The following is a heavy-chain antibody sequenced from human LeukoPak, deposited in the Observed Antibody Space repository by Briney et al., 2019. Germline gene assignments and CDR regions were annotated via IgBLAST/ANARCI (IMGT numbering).Heavy chain of an antibody. CDR1: GFTFSDYD. V-gene: IGHV3-13*04. D-gene: IGHD3-9*01. J-gene: IGHJ4*02. Sequence: GGSLRLSCAASGFTFSDYDMHWVRQATGKGLEWVSAIGYGGDRHYSDSVTGRFTVSRENAKNSLYLQMDSLGAGDTAVYYCARGNILTGYTYWGQGALVTVSS. CDR3: ARGNILTGYTY. CDR2: IGYGGDR.